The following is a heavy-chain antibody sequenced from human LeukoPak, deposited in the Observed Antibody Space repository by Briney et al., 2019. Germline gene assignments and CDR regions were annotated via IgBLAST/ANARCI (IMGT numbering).Heavy chain of an antibody. CDR2: IYPGDSDT. CDR1: GYSFTSYW. D-gene: IGHD6-19*01. V-gene: IGHV5-51*01. J-gene: IGHJ4*02. CDR3: ARRSRIGYSSGWYSAGFDY. Sequence: GESLKISCKGSGYSFTSYWIGWVRQMPGKGLEWMGIIYPGDSDTRYSPSFQGQVTISADKSISTAYLQWSSLKASDTAMYYCARRSRIGYSSGWYSAGFDYWGQGTLVTVSS.